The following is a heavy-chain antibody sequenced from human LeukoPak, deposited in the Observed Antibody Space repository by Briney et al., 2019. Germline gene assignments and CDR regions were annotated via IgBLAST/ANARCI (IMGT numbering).Heavy chain of an antibody. V-gene: IGHV4-61*01. CDR1: GGSVSSGSYY. Sequence: SETLSLTCTVSGGSVSSGSYYWSWIRQPPGKGLEWIGYIYYSGSTNYNPSLKSRVTISVDTSKNQFSLKLSSVTAADTAVYYCARDVTLGDHRYFDYWGQGTLVTVSS. J-gene: IGHJ4*02. CDR3: ARDVTLGDHRYFDY. CDR2: IYYSGST. D-gene: IGHD4-17*01.